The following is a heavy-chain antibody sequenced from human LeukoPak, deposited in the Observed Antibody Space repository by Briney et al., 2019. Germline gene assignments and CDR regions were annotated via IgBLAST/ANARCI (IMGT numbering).Heavy chain of an antibody. D-gene: IGHD2-15*01. Sequence: SQTLSLTCTVSGGSISSSIYCWSWIRQPAGKGPEWIGRIYTSGSTNYNPSLKSRVTISVDTSKNQFSLKLSSVTAADTAVYYCARHSDCSGGSCYSGYYYYMDVWGKGTTVTVSS. CDR2: IYTSGST. J-gene: IGHJ6*03. V-gene: IGHV4-61*02. CDR1: GGSISSSIYC. CDR3: ARHSDCSGGSCYSGYYYYMDV.